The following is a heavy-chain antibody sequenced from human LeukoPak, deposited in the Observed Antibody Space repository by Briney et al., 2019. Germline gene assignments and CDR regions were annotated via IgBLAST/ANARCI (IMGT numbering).Heavy chain of an antibody. Sequence: PGGSLRLSCAASGFTFSRYEMNWVRQAPGKGLEWVSYISSSGSTIYYADSVKGRFTTSRDNAKNSLYLQMNSLRAEDTAVYYCASERGVLRFHFDYWGQGTLVTVSS. CDR2: ISSSGSTI. J-gene: IGHJ4*02. D-gene: IGHD4-17*01. CDR3: ASERGVLRFHFDY. CDR1: GFTFSRYE. V-gene: IGHV3-48*03.